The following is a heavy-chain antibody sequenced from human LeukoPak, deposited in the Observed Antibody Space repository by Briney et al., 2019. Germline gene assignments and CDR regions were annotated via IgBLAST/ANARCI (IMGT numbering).Heavy chain of an antibody. Sequence: SETLSLTCTVSGGSISSYYWSWIRQPPGEGLEWIGYIYYSGSTNYNASLKSRVTISVDTSKNQFSLKLSSVTAADTAVYYCAWSSSGVTIFGVVIPHFDYWGQGTLVTVSS. J-gene: IGHJ4*02. CDR3: AWSSSGVTIFGVVIPHFDY. CDR2: IYYSGST. D-gene: IGHD3-3*01. CDR1: GGSISSYY. V-gene: IGHV4-59*01.